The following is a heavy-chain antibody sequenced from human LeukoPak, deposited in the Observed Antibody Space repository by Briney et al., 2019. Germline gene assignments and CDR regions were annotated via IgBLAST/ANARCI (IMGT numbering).Heavy chain of an antibody. J-gene: IGHJ6*03. CDR1: GFTFDDYT. CDR2: IYSDNT. V-gene: IGHV3-53*01. D-gene: IGHD6-19*01. CDR3: ARAGNGWYHYYYYMDV. Sequence: GGSLRLSCAASGFTFDDYTMHWVRQAPGKGLEWVSLIYSDNTHYSDSVKGRFTISRDNSKNTLYLQMNSLRAEDTAVYYCARAGNGWYHYYYYMDVWGKGTTVTISS.